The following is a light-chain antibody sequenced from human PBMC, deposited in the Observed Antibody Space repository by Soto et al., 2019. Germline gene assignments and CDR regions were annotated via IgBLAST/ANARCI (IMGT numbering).Light chain of an antibody. Sequence: DIQMNQSPSSLSASVGDRVTITCRASQGIGTSFAWYQQRPGQVPKLLIYTASALQSGVPSRFRGSGSGTDFTLTISSLQPEDVATYYCQKYNSVPITFGGGTRVEIK. J-gene: IGKJ4*01. V-gene: IGKV1-27*01. CDR3: QKYNSVPIT. CDR2: TAS. CDR1: QGIGTS.